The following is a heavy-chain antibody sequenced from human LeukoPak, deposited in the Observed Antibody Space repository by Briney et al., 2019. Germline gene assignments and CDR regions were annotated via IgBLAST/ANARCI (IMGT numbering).Heavy chain of an antibody. D-gene: IGHD2-2*01. J-gene: IGHJ4*02. CDR2: ISSSSSYI. CDR1: GFTFSSYS. Sequence: GGSLRLSCAASGFTFSSYSMNWVRQAPGKGLEWVSSISSSSSYIYYADSVKGRFTISRDNAKNSLYLQMNSLRAEDTAVYYCARAGRGCSSTSCYAAHYFDYWGQGTLVTVSS. CDR3: ARAGRGCSSTSCYAAHYFDY. V-gene: IGHV3-21*01.